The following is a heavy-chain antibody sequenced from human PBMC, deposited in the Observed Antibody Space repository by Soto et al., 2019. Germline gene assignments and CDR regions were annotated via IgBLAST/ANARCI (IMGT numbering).Heavy chain of an antibody. CDR1: GYTFTSYG. CDR3: AREGYYDSSGYQYGMDV. Sequence: QVQLVQSGAEVKKPGASVKVSCKASGYTFTSYGISWVRQAPGQGLEWMGWISAYNGNTNYAQKLQGRVTMTTDTSTGTAYVELRSLRSDDTAVYYCAREGYYDSSGYQYGMDVGGQGTKVTVSS. D-gene: IGHD3-22*01. CDR2: ISAYNGNT. J-gene: IGHJ6*02. V-gene: IGHV1-18*01.